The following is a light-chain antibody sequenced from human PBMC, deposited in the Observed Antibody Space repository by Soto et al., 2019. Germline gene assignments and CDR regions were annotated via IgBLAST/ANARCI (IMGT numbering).Light chain of an antibody. J-gene: IGLJ1*01. V-gene: IGLV2-14*01. Sequence: ALTQPRSVSGSPGQSVTISCTGTSSDVGGYNYVSWYQQHPGKAPKLMIYDVSNRPSGLSNRFSASKSGNTASLTISGLQAEDGAHYYCCSYTTRSTLVFGTGPKVTGL. CDR2: DVS. CDR1: SSDVGGYNY. CDR3: CSYTTRSTLV.